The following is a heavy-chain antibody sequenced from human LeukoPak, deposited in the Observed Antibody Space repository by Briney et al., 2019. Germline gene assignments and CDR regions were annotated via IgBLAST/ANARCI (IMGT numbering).Heavy chain of an antibody. J-gene: IGHJ3*02. Sequence: GGSLRLSCAASGFIFSNYGMSWVRQAPGKGLEWVSSISFSSTHIYYADSIQGRFTISRDNSKNTLYLQMNSLRAEDTAVYYCAKDRSGSYHETFDIWGQGTMVTVSS. CDR3: AKDRSGSYHETFDI. CDR1: GFIFSNYG. CDR2: ISFSSTHI. D-gene: IGHD1-26*01. V-gene: IGHV3-21*04.